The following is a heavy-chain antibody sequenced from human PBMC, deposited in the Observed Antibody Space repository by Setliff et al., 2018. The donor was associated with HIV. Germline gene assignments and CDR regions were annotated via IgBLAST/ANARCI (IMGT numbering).Heavy chain of an antibody. J-gene: IGHJ4*02. CDR2: ISYSENI. Sequence: SETLSLTCTVSGGYISGSSHYWGWIRQPPGKGLEWIGSISYSENIYYNPSLKSRVTISADTSKKQFSLKLNSVTAADTAVYFCARASRWGSIPFDYWGQGTLVTVSS. CDR3: ARASRWGSIPFDY. D-gene: IGHD2-21*01. CDR1: GGYISGSSHY. V-gene: IGHV4-39*07.